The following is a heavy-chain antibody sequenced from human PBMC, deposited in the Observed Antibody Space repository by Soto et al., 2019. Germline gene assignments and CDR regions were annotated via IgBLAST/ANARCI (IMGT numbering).Heavy chain of an antibody. CDR3: ARGYDFWSGSYYMDV. J-gene: IGHJ6*03. V-gene: IGHV1-46*03. CDR1: GYTFTSYY. D-gene: IGHD3-3*01. Sequence: QVQLVQSGAEVKKPGASVKVSCKASGYTFTSYYMHWVRQAPGQGLEWMGIINPSGGSTSYAQKSQGRVTLTRDTSTSTVYIELSSLRSEDTAVYYCARGYDFWSGSYYMDVWGKGTTVTVSS. CDR2: INPSGGST.